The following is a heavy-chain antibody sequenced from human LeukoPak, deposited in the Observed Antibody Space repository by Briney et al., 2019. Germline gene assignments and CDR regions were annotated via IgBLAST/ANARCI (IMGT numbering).Heavy chain of an antibody. CDR1: GGSISSSNYY. J-gene: IGHJ5*02. CDR2: IYSSGST. Sequence: SETLSLTCTVSGGSISSSNYYWGLIRQPPGKGLEWIGRIYSSGSTNYNPSLKSRLTLSVDTSKNQFSLRLRSVTAADTAVYYCARERARCGSGSYYNCWFDPWGQGTLVTVSS. CDR3: ARERARCGSGSYYNCWFDP. D-gene: IGHD3-10*01. V-gene: IGHV4-39*07.